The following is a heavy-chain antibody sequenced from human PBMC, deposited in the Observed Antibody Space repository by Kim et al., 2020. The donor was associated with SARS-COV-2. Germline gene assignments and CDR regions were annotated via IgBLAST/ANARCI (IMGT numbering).Heavy chain of an antibody. J-gene: IGHJ6*02. CDR3: ARGRAATVPYYYYGMDV. CDR2: ISSSSSYI. CDR1: GFTLSSYS. D-gene: IGHD4-17*01. Sequence: GGSLRLSCAASGFTLSSYSMNWGRQAPGKGLEWVSSISSSSSYIYYADSVKGRFTISRDNAKNSLYLQMNSLRAEDTAVYYCARGRAATVPYYYYGMDVWGQGTTVTVSS. V-gene: IGHV3-21*01.